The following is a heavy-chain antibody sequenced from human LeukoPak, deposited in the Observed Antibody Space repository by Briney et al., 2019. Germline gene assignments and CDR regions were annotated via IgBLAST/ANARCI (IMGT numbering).Heavy chain of an antibody. Sequence: ASVKVSCKASGFTFSDYYIHWVRQAPGQGLDYMGHINLNSGGTFYVQKFQGRVTMTRDTSISTAYMDLSRLTSDDTAVYFCAGDPSSSDNFFDFWGQGTLVTVSS. D-gene: IGHD6-6*01. CDR3: AGDPSSSDNFFDF. CDR2: INLNSGGT. V-gene: IGHV1-2*06. CDR1: GFTFSDYY. J-gene: IGHJ4*02.